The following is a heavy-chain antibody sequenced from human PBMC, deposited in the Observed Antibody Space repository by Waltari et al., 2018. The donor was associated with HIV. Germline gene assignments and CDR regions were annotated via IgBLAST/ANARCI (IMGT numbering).Heavy chain of an antibody. J-gene: IGHJ5*02. CDR1: GLTFGGSP. CDR3: ARGGCTATDCYRVGWFDT. CDR2: ISFDGRNK. Sequence: QATLMESGGGVDQPGRSLRLSCAAAGLTFGGSPRRGGRQAPGKGVEWVAVISFDGRNKFHADSVKGRFTISRDNSKNTLFLQMNSLRPEDTALYYCARGGCTATDCYRVGWFDTWGQGTLVTVSS. D-gene: IGHD2-21*02. V-gene: IGHV3-30*04.